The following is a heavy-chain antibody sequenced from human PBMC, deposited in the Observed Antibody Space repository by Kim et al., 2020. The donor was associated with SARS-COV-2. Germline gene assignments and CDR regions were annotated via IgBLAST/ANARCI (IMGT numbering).Heavy chain of an antibody. D-gene: IGHD2-15*01. J-gene: IGHJ6*02. Sequence: SETLSLTCTVSGGSISSSSYYWGWIRQPPGKGLEWIGSIYYSGSTYYNPSLKSRVTISVDTSKNQFSLKLSSVTAADTAVYYCARHGCGSGGSCYHFANLVYYYYGMDVWGQGTTVTVSS. V-gene: IGHV4-39*01. CDR1: GGSISSSSYY. CDR3: ARHGCGSGGSCYHFANLVYYYYGMDV. CDR2: IYYSGST.